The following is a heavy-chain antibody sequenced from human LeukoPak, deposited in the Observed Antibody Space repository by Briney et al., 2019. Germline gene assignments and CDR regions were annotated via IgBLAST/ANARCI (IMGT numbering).Heavy chain of an antibody. CDR2: IYHSGST. D-gene: IGHD2-15*01. V-gene: IGHV4-30-2*01. CDR3: ARGPYCSGGSCYGSD. J-gene: IGHJ4*02. Sequence: SETLSLTCAVSGGSISSGGYSWSWIRQPPGKGLGWIGYIYHSGSTYYNPSLKSRVTISVDRSKNQFSLKLSSVTAADTAVYYCARGPYCSGGSCYGSDWGQGTLVTVSS. CDR1: GGSISSGGYS.